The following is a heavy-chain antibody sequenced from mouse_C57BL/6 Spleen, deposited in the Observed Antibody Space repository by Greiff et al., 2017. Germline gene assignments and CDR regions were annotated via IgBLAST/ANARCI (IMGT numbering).Heavy chain of an antibody. J-gene: IGHJ2*01. CDR2: IDPSDSYT. CDR3: ARRWGDY. D-gene: IGHD1-1*02. CDR1: GYTFTSYW. V-gene: IGHV1-69*01. Sequence: QVQLKQPGAELVMPGASVKLSCKASGYTFTSYWMHWVKLRPGQGLEWIGEIDPSDSYTNYNQKFKGKSTLTVDKSSSTAYMQLSSLTSEDSAVYYCARRWGDYWGQGTTLTVSS.